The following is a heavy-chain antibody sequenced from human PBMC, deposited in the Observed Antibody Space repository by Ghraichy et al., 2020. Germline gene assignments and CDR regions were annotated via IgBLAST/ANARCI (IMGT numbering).Heavy chain of an antibody. CDR3: ARGLDVWWASIHGFDY. CDR2: INHSGST. V-gene: IGHV4-34*01. Sequence: SETLSLTCAVYGGSFSGYYWSWIRQPPGKGLEWIGEINHSGSTNYNPSLKSRVTISVDTSKNQFSLKLSSVTAADTAVYYCARGLDVWWASIHGFDYWGQGTLVTVSS. D-gene: IGHD3-3*01. CDR1: GGSFSGYY. J-gene: IGHJ4*02.